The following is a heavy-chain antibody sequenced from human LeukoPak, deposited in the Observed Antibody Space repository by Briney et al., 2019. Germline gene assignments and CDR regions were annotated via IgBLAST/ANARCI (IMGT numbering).Heavy chain of an antibody. Sequence: GGSLRLSCAASGFTVSSNYMSWVLQAPGKGLEWVSVIYSGGSTYYADSVKGRFTISRDNSKNTLYLQMNSLRAEDTAVYYYARARPDSSGYYYVGAFDIWGQGTMVTVSS. CDR2: IYSGGST. D-gene: IGHD3-22*01. CDR1: GFTVSSNY. CDR3: ARARPDSSGYYYVGAFDI. V-gene: IGHV3-66*01. J-gene: IGHJ3*02.